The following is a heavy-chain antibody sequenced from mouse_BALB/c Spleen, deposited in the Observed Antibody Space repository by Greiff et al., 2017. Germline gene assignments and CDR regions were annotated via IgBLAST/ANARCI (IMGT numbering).Heavy chain of an antibody. J-gene: IGHJ4*01. V-gene: IGHV1S81*02. Sequence: QVQLQQPGAELVKPGASVKLSCKASGYTFTSYWMHWVKQRPGPGLEWIGEINPSNGRTNYNEKFKSKATLTVDKSSSTAYMQLSSLTSEDSAVYYCAREATYAMDYWGQGTSVTVSS. D-gene: IGHD3-2*02. CDR3: AREATYAMDY. CDR1: GYTFTSYW. CDR2: INPSNGRT.